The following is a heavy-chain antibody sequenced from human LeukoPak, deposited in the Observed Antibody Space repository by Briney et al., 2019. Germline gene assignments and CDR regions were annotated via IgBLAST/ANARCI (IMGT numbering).Heavy chain of an antibody. V-gene: IGHV4-34*01. Sequence: SETLSLTCAVYGGSFSGYYWSWIRQPPGKGLEWIGEINHSGSTNYNPSLKSQVTISVDTSKNQFSLKLSSVTAADTAVYYCARGSTAYNWFDPWGQGTLVTVSS. CDR3: ARGSTAYNWFDP. CDR2: INHSGST. CDR1: GGSFSGYY. D-gene: IGHD4-17*01. J-gene: IGHJ5*02.